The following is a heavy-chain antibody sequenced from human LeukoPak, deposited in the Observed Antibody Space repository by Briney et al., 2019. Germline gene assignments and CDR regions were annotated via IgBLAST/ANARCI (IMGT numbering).Heavy chain of an antibody. CDR2: IKQDGSEK. V-gene: IGHV3-7*01. CDR1: GFTFSRYW. J-gene: IGHJ3*01. D-gene: IGHD2-2*01. Sequence: GGSLRLSCAASGFTFSRYWMSWVRQAPGKGLEWVANIKQDGSEKYYVDSVKGRFTISRNNAKNSMYLQMNSLRAEDTAVYYCARETMGADIVVVPTPFDAFDLWGQGTMVTVSS. CDR3: ARETMGADIVVVPTPFDAFDL.